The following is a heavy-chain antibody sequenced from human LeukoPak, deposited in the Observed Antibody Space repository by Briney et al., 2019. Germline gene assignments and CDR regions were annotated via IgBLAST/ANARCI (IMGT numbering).Heavy chain of an antibody. J-gene: IGHJ6*03. D-gene: IGHD2-15*01. Sequence: ASVKVSCKASGYTFTSHFMHWVRQAPGQGLEWMGIINPRGGSTSYTQKFQGRVTITADESTSTAYMELSSLRSEDTAVYYCARGVYGYCSGGSCYARIAAYYYYYMDVWGKGTTVTISS. CDR2: INPRGGST. CDR3: ARGVYGYCSGGSCYARIAAYYYYYMDV. V-gene: IGHV1-46*01. CDR1: GYTFTSHF.